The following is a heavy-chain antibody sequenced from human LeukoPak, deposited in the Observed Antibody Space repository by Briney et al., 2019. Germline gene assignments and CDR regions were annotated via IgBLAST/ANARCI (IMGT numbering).Heavy chain of an antibody. CDR1: GGTFSSYA. J-gene: IGHJ4*02. Sequence: SVKVSCKASGGTFSSYAISWVRQAPGQGLEWMGGIIPIFGTANYAQKFQGRVTITADESTSTAYMELSSLRSEDTALYYCARDGDCSGGSCSSYWGQGTLVTVSS. CDR2: IIPIFGTA. D-gene: IGHD2-15*01. CDR3: ARDGDCSGGSCSSY. V-gene: IGHV1-69*13.